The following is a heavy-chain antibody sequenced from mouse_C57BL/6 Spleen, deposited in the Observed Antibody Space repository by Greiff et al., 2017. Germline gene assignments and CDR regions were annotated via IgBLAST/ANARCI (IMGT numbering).Heavy chain of an antibody. Sequence: VQLQQSGPELVKPGASVKISCKASGYTFTDYYMNWVKQSHGKSLEWIGDINPNNGGTSYNQKFKGKATLTVDKSSSTAYMELRSLTSEDSAVYYCALHYYGTYYFDYWGQGTTLTVSS. CDR1: GYTFTDYY. V-gene: IGHV1-26*01. D-gene: IGHD1-1*01. CDR2: INPNNGGT. J-gene: IGHJ2*01. CDR3: ALHYYGTYYFDY.